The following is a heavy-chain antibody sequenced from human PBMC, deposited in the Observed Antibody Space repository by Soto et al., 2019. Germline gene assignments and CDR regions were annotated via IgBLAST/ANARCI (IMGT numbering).Heavy chain of an antibody. CDR3: ARGPESRSTAYFDY. CDR1: GYTFTDYG. J-gene: IGHJ4*02. CDR2: ISAYTGNT. V-gene: IGHV1-18*04. Sequence: ASVKVSCKASGYTFTDYGITWVRQAPGQGLEWMGWISAYTGNTDYAQRVQGRVTMSTDASTSTAYLELRSLRSDDTAVYYWARGPESRSTAYFDYWGKETLASVPQ. D-gene: IGHD6-13*01.